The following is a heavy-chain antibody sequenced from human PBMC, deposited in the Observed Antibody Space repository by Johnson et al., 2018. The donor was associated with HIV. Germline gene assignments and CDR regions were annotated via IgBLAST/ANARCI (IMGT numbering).Heavy chain of an antibody. Sequence: QVQLVESGGGLVKPGGSLRLSCAASGFSFSDYFMSWIRQAPGKGLECISYISSSGTTIYYTDSVKGRFTISRDNAKNSLYLQMNSLRVEDTAVYYCARDHGQLWLLPAFDIWGQGTMVTVSS. CDR3: ARDHGQLWLLPAFDI. CDR2: ISSSGTTI. D-gene: IGHD5-18*01. V-gene: IGHV3-11*04. J-gene: IGHJ3*02. CDR1: GFSFSDYF.